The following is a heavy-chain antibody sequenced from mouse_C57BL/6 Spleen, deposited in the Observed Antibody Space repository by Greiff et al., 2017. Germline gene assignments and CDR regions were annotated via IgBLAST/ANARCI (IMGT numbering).Heavy chain of an antibody. Sequence: VQLQQSGAELVRPGTSVKVSCKASGYAFTNYLIEWVKQRPGQGLEWIGVINPGRGGTNYNEKFKGKATLTADTSSSTAYMQLSSLTSEDSAVYVCAREEFLRRYLSFEGWGQGTTLTVSS. V-gene: IGHV1-54*01. D-gene: IGHD5-1*01. CDR1: GYAFTNYL. CDR2: INPGRGGT. CDR3: AREEFLRRYLSFEG. J-gene: IGHJ2*01.